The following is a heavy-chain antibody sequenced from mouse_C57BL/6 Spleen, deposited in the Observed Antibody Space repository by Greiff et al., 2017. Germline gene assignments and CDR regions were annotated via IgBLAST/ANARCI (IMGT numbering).Heavy chain of an antibody. CDR3: AREGSYYGSSYGFAY. D-gene: IGHD1-1*01. J-gene: IGHJ3*01. CDR1: GYTFTSYW. CDR2: IDPSDSET. V-gene: IGHV1-52*01. Sequence: VQLQQPGAELVRPGSSVKLSCKASGYTFTSYWMHWVKQRPIQGLEWIGNIDPSDSETHYNQKFKDKATLTVDKSSSTAYMQLSSLTSEDSAVYYCAREGSYYGSSYGFAYWGQGTLVTVSA.